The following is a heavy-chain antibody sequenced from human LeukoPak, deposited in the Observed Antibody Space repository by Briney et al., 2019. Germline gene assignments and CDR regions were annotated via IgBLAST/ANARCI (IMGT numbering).Heavy chain of an antibody. CDR3: AKHNWNYDS. CDR1: GFTFDDYS. J-gene: IGHJ5*01. CDR2: ISGDGGTT. D-gene: IGHD1-1*01. V-gene: IGHV3-43*02. Sequence: GGSLRLSCAASGFTFDDYSMHWVRQAPGKGLECVSLISGDGGTTYYADSVKGRFTISRDNSNNSLYLQMSSLRTEDTALYYCAKHNWNYDSWGQGTLVTVSS.